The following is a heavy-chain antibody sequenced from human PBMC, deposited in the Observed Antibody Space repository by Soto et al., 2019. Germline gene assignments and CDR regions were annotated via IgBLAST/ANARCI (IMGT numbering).Heavy chain of an antibody. CDR2: ISYDGDNK. Sequence: LRLSCEASGFMFNDYGMHWVRQAPGKGLDWVAVISYDGDNKYYAQSVKGRFTISRDNSKNTLFLHMDSLRHEDTAVYHCVKGDLDTAVVNSPDAFDFWGQGTMVTVSS. D-gene: IGHD5-18*01. V-gene: IGHV3-30*18. CDR1: GFMFNDYG. CDR3: VKGDLDTAVVNSPDAFDF. J-gene: IGHJ3*01.